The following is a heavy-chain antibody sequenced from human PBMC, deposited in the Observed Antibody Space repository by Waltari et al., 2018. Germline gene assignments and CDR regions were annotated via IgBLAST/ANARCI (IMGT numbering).Heavy chain of an antibody. CDR2: IRYDGSNK. J-gene: IGHJ4*02. V-gene: IGHV3-30*02. CDR1: GFTFSSYG. CDR3: AKNSAYYYDSSGYYFDY. Sequence: QVQLVESGGGVVQPGGSLRLSCAASGFTFSSYGMHLVRPAPGQGLEWVAFIRYDGSNKYYADSLKGRFTISRDNSKTTLYLQMNSLGAEDTAVYYCAKNSAYYYDSSGYYFDYWGQGTLVTVSS. D-gene: IGHD3-22*01.